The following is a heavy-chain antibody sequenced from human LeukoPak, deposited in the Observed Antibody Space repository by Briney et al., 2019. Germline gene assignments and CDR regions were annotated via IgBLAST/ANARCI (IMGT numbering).Heavy chain of an antibody. CDR3: ARDGSSFWTFSKIYGMDV. CDR2: ISYDGSNK. D-gene: IGHD3/OR15-3a*01. Sequence: PGGSLRLSCAASGFTFSSYGMHWVRQAPGKGLEWVAVISYDGSNKYYADSVKGRFTISRDNSKNTLYLQMNSLRAEDTAVYYCARDGSSFWTFSKIYGMDVWGQGTTVTVSS. J-gene: IGHJ6*02. V-gene: IGHV3-30*03. CDR1: GFTFSSYG.